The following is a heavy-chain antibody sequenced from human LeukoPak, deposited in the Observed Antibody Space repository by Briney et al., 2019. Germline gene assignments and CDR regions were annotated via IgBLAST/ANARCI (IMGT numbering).Heavy chain of an antibody. V-gene: IGHV1-24*01. Sequence: ASVKVSCKVSGYTLTELSMHWVRQAPGKGLEWMGGFDPEDGETIYAQMFQGRVTMTEDTSTDTAYMELSSLRSEDTAVYYCATGYDPDLAVAGSIFDYWGQGTLVTVSS. D-gene: IGHD6-19*01. CDR1: GYTLTELS. CDR2: FDPEDGET. CDR3: ATGYDPDLAVAGSIFDY. J-gene: IGHJ4*02.